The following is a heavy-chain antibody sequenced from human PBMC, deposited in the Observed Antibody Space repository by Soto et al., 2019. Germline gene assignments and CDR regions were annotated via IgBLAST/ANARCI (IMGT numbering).Heavy chain of an antibody. J-gene: IGHJ6*02. CDR3: AREGWSSTRYYCYGMDV. V-gene: IGHV3-30-3*01. Sequence: QVQLVESGGGVVQPGRSLRLSCAASGFTFSSDAMHWVRQAPGKGLEWVAVISYDGSNKYYADSVKGRFTISRDNSKNTLYLQMNSLRAEDTAVYYCAREGWSSTRYYCYGMDVWGQGTTLTVSS. CDR2: ISYDGSNK. CDR1: GFTFSSDA. D-gene: IGHD6-13*01.